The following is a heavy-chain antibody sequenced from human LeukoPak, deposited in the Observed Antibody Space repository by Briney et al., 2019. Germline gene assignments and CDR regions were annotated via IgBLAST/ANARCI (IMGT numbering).Heavy chain of an antibody. J-gene: IGHJ4*02. CDR2: IYTSGST. V-gene: IGHV4-4*07. CDR1: GDSINSYY. D-gene: IGHD3-22*01. Sequence: SETLSLTCTVSGDSINSYYWSWIRQPAGKGLEWIGRIYTSGSTNYNPSLKSRVTMSVDTSKNQFSLNLNSLTAADTAVCYCARDRPYDSSGYFYVFDYWGQGTLVTVSS. CDR3: ARDRPYDSSGYFYVFDY.